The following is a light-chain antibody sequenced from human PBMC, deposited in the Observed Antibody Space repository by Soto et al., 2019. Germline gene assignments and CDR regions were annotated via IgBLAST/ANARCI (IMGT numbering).Light chain of an antibody. CDR3: QQYDSSPKT. CDR2: RAS. J-gene: IGKJ1*01. CDR1: QSVGSSY. V-gene: IGKV3-20*01. Sequence: EIVLTQSPGTLSLSPGERATLSCRASQSVGSSYLAWYQQTPGQAPRLLIYRASSRATGIPDRFSGSGSGADFTLTISRLEPEDFAVYYCQQYDSSPKTFGQGTKVDIK.